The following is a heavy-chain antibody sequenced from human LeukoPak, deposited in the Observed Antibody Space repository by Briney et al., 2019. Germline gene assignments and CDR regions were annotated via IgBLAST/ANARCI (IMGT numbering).Heavy chain of an antibody. Sequence: GSLRLSCAASGFTFSSYAMSWVRQAPGKGLEWVSAISGSGGSTYYADSVKGRFTISRDNSKNTLYLQMNSLRAEDTAVYYCARYIVVVPAAFPYYYYGMDVWGQGTTVTVSS. J-gene: IGHJ6*02. D-gene: IGHD2-2*01. CDR2: ISGSGGST. CDR1: GFTFSSYA. V-gene: IGHV3-23*01. CDR3: ARYIVVVPAAFPYYYYGMDV.